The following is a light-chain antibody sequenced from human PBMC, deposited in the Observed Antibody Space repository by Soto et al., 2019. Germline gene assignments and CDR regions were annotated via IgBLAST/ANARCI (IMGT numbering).Light chain of an antibody. J-gene: IGKJ1*01. Sequence: DIQMTQSPSTLSASVGDRVTITCRASQSISSWLAWYQQKPGKAPKLLIYKASTLQSGVPSRFSGSGSGTEFTLAISNLQPDDFATYYCQQYNDNWTLGQGTKVEIK. CDR3: QQYNDNWT. CDR2: KAS. V-gene: IGKV1-5*03. CDR1: QSISSW.